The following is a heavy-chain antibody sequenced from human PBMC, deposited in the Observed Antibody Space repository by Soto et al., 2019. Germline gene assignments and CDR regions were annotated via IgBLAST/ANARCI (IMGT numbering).Heavy chain of an antibody. J-gene: IGHJ3*02. V-gene: IGHV4-59*01. Sequence: VQLQESGPGLVKPSETLSLTCTVSGGSISNYYWSWIRQPPGKGLEWIGYIFYSGSTHYNPSLKSRVTISVDTSKNQFSLKLSSVTAADTAVYYCARRDGDAFDIWGQGTMVTVSS. CDR3: ARRDGDAFDI. CDR1: GGSISNYY. CDR2: IFYSGST.